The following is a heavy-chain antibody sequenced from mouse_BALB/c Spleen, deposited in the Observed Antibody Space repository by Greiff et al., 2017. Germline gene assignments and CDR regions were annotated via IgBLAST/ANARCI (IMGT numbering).Heavy chain of an antibody. CDR1: GFTFSSYA. J-gene: IGHJ3*01. D-gene: IGHD1-1*01. CDR2: ISSGGSYT. CDR3: ASYYAWFAY. V-gene: IGHV5-9-4*01. Sequence: EVQGVESGGGLVKPGGSLKLTCAASGFTFSSYAMSWVRQSPEKRLEWVAEISSGGSYTYYPDTVTGRFTISRDNSKNTLYLEMSSLRSEDTARYYCASYYAWFAYWGQGTLVTVSA.